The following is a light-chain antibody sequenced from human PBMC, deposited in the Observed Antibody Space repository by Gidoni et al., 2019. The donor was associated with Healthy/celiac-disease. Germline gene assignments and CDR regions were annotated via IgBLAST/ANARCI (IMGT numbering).Light chain of an antibody. CDR1: QSISSY. Sequence: DIQMTQSPSSLSASVGDRVTITCRASQSISSYLNWYQQKPGKAPKLLIYAASSLQSGVPSRFSGSGSGTDFTLTISSLQPEDFATYYCQQSYSTCSITFGQGTRLEIK. CDR2: AAS. J-gene: IGKJ5*01. CDR3: QQSYSTCSIT. V-gene: IGKV1-39*01.